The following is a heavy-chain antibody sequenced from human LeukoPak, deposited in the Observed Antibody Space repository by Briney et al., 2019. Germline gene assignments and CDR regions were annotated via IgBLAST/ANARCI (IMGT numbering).Heavy chain of an antibody. CDR3: ARVSSSWSNWFDP. D-gene: IGHD6-13*01. J-gene: IGHJ5*02. CDR2: IRYDGSNK. Sequence: GGSLRLSWAAPGFTFSNYGMHWVRQTPGKGLEWVAFIRYDGSNKYYADSVKGRFTISRDNSKNTLYLQMNSLRAEDTAVYYCARVSSSWSNWFDPWGQGTLVTVSS. CDR1: GFTFSNYG. V-gene: IGHV3-30*02.